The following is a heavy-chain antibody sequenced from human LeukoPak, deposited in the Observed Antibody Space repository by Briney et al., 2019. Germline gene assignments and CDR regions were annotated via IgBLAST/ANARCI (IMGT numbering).Heavy chain of an antibody. Sequence: SEPLSLTCTVSGASINSGGYYWRWIRQPPGKGLEWLGYISYSGKIYYNPSLKSRVTISVDTSKNQFSLKLSSVTAADTAVYYCAGRDEYCSSGGFCDYWGQGTLVTVSS. CDR2: ISYSGKI. J-gene: IGHJ4*02. V-gene: IGHV4-30-4*01. D-gene: IGHD2-2*01. CDR1: GASINSGGYY. CDR3: AGRDEYCSSGGFCDY.